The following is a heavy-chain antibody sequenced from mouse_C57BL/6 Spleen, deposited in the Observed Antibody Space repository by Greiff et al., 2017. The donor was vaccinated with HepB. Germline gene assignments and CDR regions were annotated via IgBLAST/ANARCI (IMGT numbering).Heavy chain of an antibody. J-gene: IGHJ3*01. CDR2: IDPNSGGT. CDR3: AAPDSSGYGAY. Sequence: QVQLKQSGAELVKPGASVKLSCKASGYTFTSYWMHWVKQRPGRGLEWIGRIDPNSGGTKYNEKFKSKATLTVDKPSSTAYMQLSSLTSEDSAVYYCAAPDSSGYGAYWGQGTLVTVSA. D-gene: IGHD3-2*02. V-gene: IGHV1-72*01. CDR1: GYTFTSYW.